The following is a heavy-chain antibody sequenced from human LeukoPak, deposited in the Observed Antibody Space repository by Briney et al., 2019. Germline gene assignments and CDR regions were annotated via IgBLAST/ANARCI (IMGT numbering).Heavy chain of an antibody. CDR1: GFTFSSYA. J-gene: IGHJ4*02. D-gene: IGHD5-18*01. Sequence: GGSLRLSCAPSGFTFSSYAMSWVRQAPGKGLEWVSSIGVSGGGTYYADSVKGRFTISRDNSKNTLYLQMHSLRDEDTAVYYCGKDSGRYTYGLFDFWGQGTLVTVSS. V-gene: IGHV3-23*01. CDR2: IGVSGGGT. CDR3: GKDSGRYTYGLFDF.